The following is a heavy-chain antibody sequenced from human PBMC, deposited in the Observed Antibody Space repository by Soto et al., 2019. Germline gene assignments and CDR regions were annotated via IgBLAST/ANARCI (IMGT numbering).Heavy chain of an antibody. V-gene: IGHV4-30-4*01. CDR2: IYYSGST. D-gene: IGHD5-18*01. J-gene: IGHJ4*02. CDR1: GGSISSGDYY. Sequence: SETLSLTCTVSGGSISSGDYYWSWIRQPPGKGLEWIGYIYYSGSTYYNPSLKSRVTISVDTSKNQFSLKLSSVTAADTAVYYCARVRRIQLWLPEDYFDYWGQGTLVTVS. CDR3: ARVRRIQLWLPEDYFDY.